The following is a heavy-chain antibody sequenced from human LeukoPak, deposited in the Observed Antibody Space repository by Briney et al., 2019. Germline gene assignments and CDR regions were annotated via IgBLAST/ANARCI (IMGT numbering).Heavy chain of an antibody. J-gene: IGHJ4*02. D-gene: IGHD5-24*01. Sequence: GESLKISCKASGYTFTTYWIGWVRQMPGKGLEWMGIVYGDDSDTRYSPSLQGQVTISADKSTTTAYLQWSSLKASDTAIYYCARRGIRDGYNYADYWGQGTLVTVSS. CDR2: VYGDDSDT. CDR3: ARRGIRDGYNYADY. CDR1: GYTFTTYW. V-gene: IGHV5-51*01.